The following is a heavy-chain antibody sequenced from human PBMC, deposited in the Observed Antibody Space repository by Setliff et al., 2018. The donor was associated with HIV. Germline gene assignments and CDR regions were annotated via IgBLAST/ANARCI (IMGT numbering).Heavy chain of an antibody. D-gene: IGHD3-10*01. V-gene: IGHV3-48*04. CDR2: ISDTGNIV. J-gene: IGHJ3*02. CDR1: GFTFSAYS. CDR3: ARDLAWFGESQNDAFDI. Sequence: GGSLRLSCAGSGFTFSAYSMNWVRQTPGKGLEWVAYISDTGNIVYYADSVRGRFTISRDNAKNSLYLQMNSLRAEDTAVYYCARDLAWFGESQNDAFDIWGQGTMVTVSS.